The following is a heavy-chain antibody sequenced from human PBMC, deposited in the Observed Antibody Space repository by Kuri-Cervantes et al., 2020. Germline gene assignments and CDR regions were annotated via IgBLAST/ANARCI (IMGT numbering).Heavy chain of an antibody. CDR1: GFTFSSYA. J-gene: IGHJ5*02. D-gene: IGHD4-11*01. Sequence: LSLTCAASGFTFSSYAMHWVRQAPGKGLEWVAVISYDGSNKYYADSVKGRFTISRDNSKNTLYLQMNSLRAEDTAVYYCVRGVGYSNSGRFDPWGQGTLVTVSS. CDR3: VRGVGYSNSGRFDP. CDR2: ISYDGSNK. V-gene: IGHV3-30-3*01.